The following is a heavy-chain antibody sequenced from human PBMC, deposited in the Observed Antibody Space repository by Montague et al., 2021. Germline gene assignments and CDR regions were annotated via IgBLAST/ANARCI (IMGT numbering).Heavy chain of an antibody. CDR1: GGSVSTGNYY. Sequence: SETLSLTCNVSGGSVSTGNYYWTWIRQPPGKEPEWIGYIYYTGSSKCNPSLESRVTISISTSKKQFTLKLSSVTAADTAVYYCARGQWLVPYYLDSWGQGTLVTVSS. V-gene: IGHV4-61*01. CDR3: ARGQWLVPYYLDS. D-gene: IGHD6-19*01. CDR2: IYYTGSS. J-gene: IGHJ4*02.